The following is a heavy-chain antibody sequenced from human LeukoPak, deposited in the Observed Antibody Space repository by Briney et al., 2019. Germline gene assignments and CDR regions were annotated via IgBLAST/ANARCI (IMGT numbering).Heavy chain of an antibody. J-gene: IGHJ4*02. CDR1: GYTFTAHY. CDR2: INPNSGGT. D-gene: IGHD6-19*01. CDR3: ARGATTAVAGY. Sequence: ASVNVSCKASGYTFTAHYMHWVRQAPGQGLEWMGLINPNSGGTNYTQKFQGRVTMTRDTSISTAYMELSRLRSDDTAVYYCARGATTAVAGYWGQGTLVTVSS. V-gene: IGHV1-2*02.